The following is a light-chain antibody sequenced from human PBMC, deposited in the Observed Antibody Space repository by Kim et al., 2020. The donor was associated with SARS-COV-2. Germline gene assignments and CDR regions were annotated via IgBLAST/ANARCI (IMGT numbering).Light chain of an antibody. V-gene: IGLV3-1*01. J-gene: IGLJ2*01. CDR1: KLGDKY. CDR3: QAWDSSPVV. CDR2: QDS. Sequence: SPGQTASITCSGDKLGDKYACWYQQKPGRSPVLVIYQDSKRPSGIPERFSGSNTGNTATLTINGTQAMDEADYYCQAWDSSPVVFGGGTQLTVL.